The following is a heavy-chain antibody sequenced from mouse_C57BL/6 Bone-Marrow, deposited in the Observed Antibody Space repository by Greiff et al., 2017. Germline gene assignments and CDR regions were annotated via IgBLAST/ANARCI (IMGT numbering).Heavy chain of an antibody. V-gene: IGHV5-6*01. CDR3: SRHYYGISPLAY. Sequence: VQLQQSGGDLVKPGGSLKLSCAASGFTFSSYGMSWVRQTPDKRLEWVATISSGGSYTNYPDSVKGRYTISRDNAKNTLYLQLSILQSEDTAMYYFSRHYYGISPLAYWGQGSLVTVSA. CDR2: ISSGGSYT. J-gene: IGHJ3*01. CDR1: GFTFSSYG. D-gene: IGHD1-1*01.